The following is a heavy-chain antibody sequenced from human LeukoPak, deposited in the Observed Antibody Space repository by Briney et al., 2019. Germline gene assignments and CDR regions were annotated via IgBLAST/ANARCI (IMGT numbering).Heavy chain of an antibody. V-gene: IGHV3-53*01. J-gene: IGHJ3*02. Sequence: HPGGSLRLSCAASGFTVSSSYVSWVRQAPGKGLEWVSVIYSGCITYYPDSFKGLFTFSRDNSKNPLYLQMNSLSVDDTAVYYCARDGPGRYSSSWHGGAFDIWGQGTMVTVSS. CDR3: ARDGPGRYSSSWHGGAFDI. CDR2: IYSGCIT. CDR1: GFTVSSSY. D-gene: IGHD6-13*01.